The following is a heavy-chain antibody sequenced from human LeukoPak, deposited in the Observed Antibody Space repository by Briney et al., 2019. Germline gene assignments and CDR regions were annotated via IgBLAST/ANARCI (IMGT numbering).Heavy chain of an antibody. J-gene: IGHJ6*02. Sequence: SETLSLTCTDSGSSVSSGSYYWTWIRQPPGKGLEWIGYILYSGSTNYNPSLKSRVTISLDTSKNQFSLKLYSVTAADTAVYYCARGGSGYDSFYYYGMDVWGQGTTVTVSS. CDR1: GSSVSSGSYY. D-gene: IGHD5-12*01. V-gene: IGHV4-61*01. CDR3: ARGGSGYDSFYYYGMDV. CDR2: ILYSGST.